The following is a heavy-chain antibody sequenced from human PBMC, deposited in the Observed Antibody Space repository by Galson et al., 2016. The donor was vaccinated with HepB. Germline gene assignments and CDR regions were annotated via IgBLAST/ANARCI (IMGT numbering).Heavy chain of an antibody. Sequence: SLRLSCAVSGFTVNSNYIAWVRQAPGKGLEWVSNIYSGGSTYYADSVKGRFTISRETLKNTLYLQMNNLRADDTAVYYCARFDKGVRENFGGPWGQGTLVIVSS. CDR1: GFTVNSNY. D-gene: IGHD3-16*01. V-gene: IGHV3-53*01. J-gene: IGHJ1*01. CDR2: IYSGGST. CDR3: ARFDKGVRENFGGP.